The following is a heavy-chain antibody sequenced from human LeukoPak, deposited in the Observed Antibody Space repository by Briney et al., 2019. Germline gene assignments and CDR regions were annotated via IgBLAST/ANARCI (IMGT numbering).Heavy chain of an antibody. V-gene: IGHV1-2*02. D-gene: IGHD5-12*01. CDR2: INPNSGGT. J-gene: IGHJ4*02. Sequence: GASVKVSCKASGYTFTGYYMHWVRQAPGQGLEWRGWINPNSGGTNYAQKFQGRVTMTRNTSISTAYMELSSLRSDDTALYYCARDHLDIVPTIYSYWGQGTLVTVSS. CDR3: ARDHLDIVPTIYSY. CDR1: GYTFTGYY.